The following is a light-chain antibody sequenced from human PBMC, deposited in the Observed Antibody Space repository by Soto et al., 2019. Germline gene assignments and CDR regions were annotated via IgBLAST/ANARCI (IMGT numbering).Light chain of an antibody. CDR3: QQYGTSPYT. CDR2: GTS. V-gene: IGKV3-20*01. Sequence: EIVLTQSPATLSLSPGERATLSCRASQSVSNYLAWYQQRPGQAPRLLIYGTSSRATGIPDRFSGSGSATDFTLTINRLEPEDFALYYCQQYGTSPYTFGQGTRLEIK. J-gene: IGKJ5*01. CDR1: QSVSNY.